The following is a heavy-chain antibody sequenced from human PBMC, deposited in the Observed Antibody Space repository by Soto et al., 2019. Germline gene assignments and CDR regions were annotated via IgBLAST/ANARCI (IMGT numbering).Heavy chain of an antibody. V-gene: IGHV3-23*01. J-gene: IGHJ6*02. D-gene: IGHD6-19*01. Sequence: PGGSLRLSCAASGFTFSSYAMSWVRQAPGKGLEWVSAISGSGGSTYYADSVRGRFTISRDNSKNTLYLQMNSLRAEDTAVYYCAKDRSQWLATYYYYYGMDVWGQGTTVTVSS. CDR1: GFTFSSYA. CDR3: AKDRSQWLATYYYYYGMDV. CDR2: ISGSGGST.